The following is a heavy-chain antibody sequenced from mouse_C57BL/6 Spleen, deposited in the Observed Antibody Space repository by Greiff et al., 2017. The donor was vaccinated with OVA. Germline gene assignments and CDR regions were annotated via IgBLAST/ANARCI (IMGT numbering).Heavy chain of an antibody. D-gene: IGHD1-1*01. J-gene: IGHJ4*01. CDR3: AREGGGITTVVATDYAMDY. V-gene: IGHV1-81*01. CDR1: GYTFTSYG. CDR2: IYPRSGNT. Sequence: QVQLQQSGAELARPGASVKLSCKASGYTFTSYGISWVKQRTGQGLEWIGEIYPRSGNTYYNEKFKGKATLTADKSSSTAYMELRSLTSEDSAVYFCAREGGGITTVVATDYAMDYWGQGTSVTVSS.